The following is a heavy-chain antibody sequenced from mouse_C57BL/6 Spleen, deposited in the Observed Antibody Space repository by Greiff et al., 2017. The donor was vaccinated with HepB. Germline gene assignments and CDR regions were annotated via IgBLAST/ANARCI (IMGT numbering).Heavy chain of an antibody. CDR1: GFTFSDYY. Sequence: DVHLVESEGGLVQPGSSMKLSCTASGFTFSDYYMAWVRQVPEKGLEWVANINYDGSSTYYLDSLKSRFIISRDNAKNILYLQMSSLKSEDTATYYCAREGLGSGAMDYWGQGTSVTVSS. V-gene: IGHV5-16*01. D-gene: IGHD4-1*01. CDR3: AREGLGSGAMDY. J-gene: IGHJ4*01. CDR2: INYDGSST.